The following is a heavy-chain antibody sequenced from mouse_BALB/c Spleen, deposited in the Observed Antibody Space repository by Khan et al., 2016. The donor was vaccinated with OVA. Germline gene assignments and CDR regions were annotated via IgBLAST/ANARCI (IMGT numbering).Heavy chain of an antibody. J-gene: IGHJ4*01. CDR1: GYSITSNYA. CDR2: ISYSDST. Sequence: EVQLQESGPGLVKPSQSLSLTCTVTGYSITSNYAWNWIRQFPGNKLEWMGYISYSDSTSYKPSLKSRISITRDTYKNQFLLQVNSVTNEDTATYYCAGGNYYGYAMDYWGQGTSVTVSS. D-gene: IGHD1-1*01. V-gene: IGHV3-2*02. CDR3: AGGNYYGYAMDY.